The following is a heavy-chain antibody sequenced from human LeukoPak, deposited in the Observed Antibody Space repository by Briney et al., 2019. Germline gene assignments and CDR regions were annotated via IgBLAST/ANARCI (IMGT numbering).Heavy chain of an antibody. D-gene: IGHD2-2*01. CDR1: GGSISSSSYY. CDR3: ASEVIRYCSSTSCYEADY. Sequence: SETLSLTCTVSGGSISSSSYYWGWIRQPPGKGLEWIGEINHSGSTNYNPSLKSRVTISVDTSKNQFSLKLSSVTAADTAVYYCASEVIRYCSSTSCYEADYWGQGTLVTVSS. V-gene: IGHV4-39*07. CDR2: INHSGST. J-gene: IGHJ4*02.